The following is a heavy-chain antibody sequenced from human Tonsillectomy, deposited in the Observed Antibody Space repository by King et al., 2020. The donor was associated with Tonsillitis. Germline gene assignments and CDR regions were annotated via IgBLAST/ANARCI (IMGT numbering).Heavy chain of an antibody. V-gene: IGHV3-23*01. CDR3: AKSLGGDYGQELDY. J-gene: IGHJ4*02. CDR2: IXGSGGST. CDR1: GFTFXSYA. D-gene: IGHD4-17*01. Sequence: VQLXESGGGXVQPGGSLRLSCAASGFTFXSYAMSWVXQAPGKGLEWVSAIXGSGGSTYYADSVKGRFTISRDNSKNTLYLQMNSLRAEDTAVYNCAKSLGGDYGQELDYWGQGTLVTVSS.